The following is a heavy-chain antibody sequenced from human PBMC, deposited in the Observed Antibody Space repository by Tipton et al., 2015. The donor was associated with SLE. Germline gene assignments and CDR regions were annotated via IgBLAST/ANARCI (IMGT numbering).Heavy chain of an antibody. J-gene: IGHJ4*02. CDR1: GGSISSSSYY. V-gene: IGHV4-39*07. Sequence: LRLSCTVSGGSISSSSYYWGWIRQPPGKGLGWIGEINHSGSTNYNPSLKSRVTISVDTSKNQFSLKLSSVTAADTAVYYCARWGRSSGWYGYWGQGTLVTVSS. CDR2: INHSGST. CDR3: ARWGRSSGWYGY. D-gene: IGHD6-19*01.